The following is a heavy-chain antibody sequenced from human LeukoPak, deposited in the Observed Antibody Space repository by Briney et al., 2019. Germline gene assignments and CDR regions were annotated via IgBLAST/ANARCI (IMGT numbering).Heavy chain of an antibody. J-gene: IGHJ4*02. Sequence: PSETQSLTCTVSGGSISSGSYYCSWIRQPAGKGLEWIGRIYTSGSTNYNPSLKSRVTISVDTSKNQFSLKLSSVTAADTAVYYCARDPYYDSSGYYPLGVWGQGTLVTVSS. CDR1: GGSISSGSYY. D-gene: IGHD3-22*01. V-gene: IGHV4-61*02. CDR2: IYTSGST. CDR3: ARDPYYDSSGYYPLGV.